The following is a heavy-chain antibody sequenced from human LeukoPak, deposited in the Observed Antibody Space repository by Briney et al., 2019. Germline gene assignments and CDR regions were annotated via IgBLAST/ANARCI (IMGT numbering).Heavy chain of an antibody. CDR3: ARGSHYDFWSGTNWFDP. Sequence: SETLSLTCAVSGGSISSGGYYWSWIRQHPGKGLEWIGYIYYSGSTYYNPSLKSRVTISVDTSKNQFSLKLSSVTAADTAVYYCARGSHYDFWSGTNWFDPWGQGTLVTVSS. CDR2: IYYSGST. V-gene: IGHV4-31*11. CDR1: GGSISSGGYY. D-gene: IGHD3-3*01. J-gene: IGHJ5*02.